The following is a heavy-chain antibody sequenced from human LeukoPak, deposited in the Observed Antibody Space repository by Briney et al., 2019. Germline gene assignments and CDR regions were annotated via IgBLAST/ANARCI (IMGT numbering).Heavy chain of an antibody. V-gene: IGHV4-39*01. D-gene: IGHD4-17*01. CDR2: IYYSGST. Sequence: SETLSLTCTVSGGSISSTSYYWGWIRQPPGKRLEWIGSIYYSGSTFYNPSLKSRVTKSVDTSKNQFSLKLSSVTAADTAVYYCARQPDYGGYSYYFDYWGQGTLVTVSS. CDR3: ARQPDYGGYSYYFDY. J-gene: IGHJ4*02. CDR1: GGSISSTSYY.